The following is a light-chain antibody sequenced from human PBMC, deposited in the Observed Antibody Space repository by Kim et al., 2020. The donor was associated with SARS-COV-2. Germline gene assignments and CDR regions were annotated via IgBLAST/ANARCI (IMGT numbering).Light chain of an antibody. CDR3: QQSYTNPRT. V-gene: IGKV1-39*01. CDR1: QSITNY. Sequence: DIQMTQSPSSLSASVGDRVTITCRASQSITNYLSWYQQKPGKAPNLLIYAASSLQSGDPSRFSGSGSGADFTLTISSLQPEDFATYYCQQSYTNPRTFGQGTRLEIK. J-gene: IGKJ5*01. CDR2: AAS.